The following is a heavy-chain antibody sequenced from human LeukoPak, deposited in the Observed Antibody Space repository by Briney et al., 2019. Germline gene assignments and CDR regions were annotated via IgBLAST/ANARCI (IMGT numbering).Heavy chain of an antibody. CDR3: ARGGYYYDSSGYYYGDY. CDR1: GGTFSSYA. CDR2: IIPIFGTA. Sequence: GASVKVSCKASGGTFSSYAISWVRQAPGQGLERMGGIIPIFGTANYAQKFQGRVTITADESTSTAYMELSSLRSEDTAVYYCARGGYYYDSSGYYYGDYWGQGTLVTVSS. D-gene: IGHD3-22*01. V-gene: IGHV1-69*13. J-gene: IGHJ4*02.